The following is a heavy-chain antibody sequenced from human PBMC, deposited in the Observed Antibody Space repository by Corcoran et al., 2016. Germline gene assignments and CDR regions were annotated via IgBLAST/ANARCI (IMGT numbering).Heavy chain of an antibody. CDR2: IYPGDSDT. Sequence: EVQLVQSGAEVKKPGESLKISCKGSGYRFTTYWIGWVRQMPGKGLEWMGIIYPGDSDTRYSPSFQGQVTISADNSITTVYLQWSTLKASDSAMYYCAGLYDTTGYYYAPLACWGQGTLFTVSS. CDR1: GYRFTTYW. V-gene: IGHV5-51*01. CDR3: AGLYDTTGYYYAPLAC. J-gene: IGHJ4*02. D-gene: IGHD3-22*01.